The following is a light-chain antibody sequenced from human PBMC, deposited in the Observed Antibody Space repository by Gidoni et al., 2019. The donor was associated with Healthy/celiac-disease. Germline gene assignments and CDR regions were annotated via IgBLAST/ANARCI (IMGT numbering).Light chain of an antibody. V-gene: IGKV4-1*01. CDR1: QSVLYSSNNKNY. Sequence: IVMTPSSDSLAVSLGERATINCKSSQSVLYSSNNKNYLDWYQQKPGQPPKLLIYWASTRESGVPDQFSGSGSGTDFTLTISSLQAEDVAVYYCQQYYSTPLAFGQGTKVEIK. CDR2: WAS. CDR3: QQYYSTPLA. J-gene: IGKJ1*01.